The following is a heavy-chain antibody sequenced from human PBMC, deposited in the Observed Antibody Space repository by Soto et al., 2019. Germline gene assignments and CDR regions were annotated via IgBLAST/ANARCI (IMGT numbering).Heavy chain of an antibody. J-gene: IGHJ4*02. CDR1: GGSISSYY. D-gene: IGHD3-22*01. Sequence: PSETLSLTCTVSGGSISSYYWSWIRQPPGKGLEWIGYIYYSGSTNYNPSLKSRVTISVDTSKNQFSLKLSSVTAADTAVYYCAREEPSGYIDYWGQGTLVTVSS. CDR2: IYYSGST. V-gene: IGHV4-59*01. CDR3: AREEPSGYIDY.